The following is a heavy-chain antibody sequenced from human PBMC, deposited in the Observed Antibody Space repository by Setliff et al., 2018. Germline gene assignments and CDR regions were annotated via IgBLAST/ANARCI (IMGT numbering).Heavy chain of an antibody. V-gene: IGHV1-69*05. J-gene: IGHJ6*03. CDR1: GATFSSHG. Sequence: SVKVSCKASGATFSSHGISWVRQAPGQGLEWMGGTIPMFGTTEYAQKFQGRLTIITDESTNTAFMRLSSLRSDDTAVYYCAREGVDSRSSTDYRYYMDVWGKGTTVTVSS. CDR2: TIPMFGTT. D-gene: IGHD6-6*01. CDR3: AREGVDSRSSTDYRYYMDV.